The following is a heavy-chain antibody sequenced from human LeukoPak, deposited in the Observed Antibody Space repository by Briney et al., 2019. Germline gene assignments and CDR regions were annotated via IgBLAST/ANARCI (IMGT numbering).Heavy chain of an antibody. CDR1: GFTFSSYA. D-gene: IGHD1-1*01. J-gene: IGHJ4*02. CDR3: ARSAAGTYY. V-gene: IGHV3-21*01. CDR2: ISSSSSYK. Sequence: PGESLRLSCAASGFTFSSYAMSWVRQAPGKGLEWVSSISSSSSYKYYTDSVKGRFTISRDNAKNSLYLQMNSLRAEDTAVYYCARSAAGTYYWGQGTLVTVSS.